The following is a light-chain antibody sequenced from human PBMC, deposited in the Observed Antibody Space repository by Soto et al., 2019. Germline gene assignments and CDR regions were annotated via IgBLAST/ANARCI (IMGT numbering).Light chain of an antibody. CDR3: HRHETYPLA. CDR2: RAS. V-gene: IGKV1-5*03. Sequence: DIQMTQSPSTLSASVGDSVSITCRASRDIGTWLAWFQQKPGRAPNLLIHRASTLARGVPSRFSGSGSGTEFTLTISSLQPDDFATYYCHRHETYPLAFGGGTKLDIK. CDR1: RDIGTW. J-gene: IGKJ4*01.